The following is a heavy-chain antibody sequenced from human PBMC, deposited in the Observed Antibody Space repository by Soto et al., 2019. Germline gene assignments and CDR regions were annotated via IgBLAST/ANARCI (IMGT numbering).Heavy chain of an antibody. V-gene: IGHV2-5*02. CDR1: GFSLSTSGVG. D-gene: IGHD7-27*01. J-gene: IGHJ4*02. CDR2: LYWDDDK. Sequence: QITLKESGPTLVKPTQTLTLTCTFSGFSLSTSGVGVGWIRQPPGKALEWLAFLYWDDDKRYSPSLKSRLTINKETSKNQVLLTMTNMDPVDTATYYCARTSINWGSRGLVDYWGQGTLVTVAS. CDR3: ARTSINWGSRGLVDY.